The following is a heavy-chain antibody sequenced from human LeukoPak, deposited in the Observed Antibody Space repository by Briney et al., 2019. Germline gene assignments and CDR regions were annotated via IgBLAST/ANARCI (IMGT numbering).Heavy chain of an antibody. CDR1: GGSISSYY. J-gene: IGHJ4*02. Sequence: PSETLSLTCTVSGGSISSYYWSWIRQPPGKGLEWIGYIYYSRSTNYNPSLKSRVTISVDTSKNQFSLKLSSVTAADTAVYYCARGLDYDSSGVVDYWGQGTLVTVSS. D-gene: IGHD3-22*01. CDR2: IYYSRST. CDR3: ARGLDYDSSGVVDY. V-gene: IGHV4-59*01.